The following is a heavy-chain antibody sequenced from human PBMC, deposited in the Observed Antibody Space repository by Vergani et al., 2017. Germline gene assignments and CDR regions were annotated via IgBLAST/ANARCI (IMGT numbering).Heavy chain of an antibody. Sequence: QVQLVQSGAEVKKPGASVKVSCKASGYTFTGYYMHWVRQAPGQGLEWMGWINPNSGGTNYAQKFQGRVTMTRDTSISTAYMELSRLRSADTAVYYCAESSTIFGVVTKYNWFDPWGQGTLVTVSS. V-gene: IGHV1-2*02. CDR2: INPNSGGT. D-gene: IGHD3-3*01. CDR3: AESSTIFGVVTKYNWFDP. CDR1: GYTFTGYY. J-gene: IGHJ5*02.